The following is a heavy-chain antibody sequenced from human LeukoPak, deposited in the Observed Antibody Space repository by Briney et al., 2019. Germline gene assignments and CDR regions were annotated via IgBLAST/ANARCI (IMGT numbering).Heavy chain of an antibody. D-gene: IGHD6-19*01. V-gene: IGHV3-9*01. CDR2: TSRNSGSI. J-gene: IGHJ3*01. Sequence: PGGSLRLSCAASGFTFDDYAMNWVRHAPGEGLEWGSGTSRNSGSIGYADSLKGRFTISRDNAKNSLYLQMNSLRAEDTALYYCARAAASVVAVAATVWGQGTMVTVSS. CDR1: GFTFDDYA. CDR3: ARAAASVVAVAATV.